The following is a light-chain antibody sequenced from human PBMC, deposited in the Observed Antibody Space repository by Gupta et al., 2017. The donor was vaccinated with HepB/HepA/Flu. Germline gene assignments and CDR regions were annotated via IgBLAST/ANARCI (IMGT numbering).Light chain of an antibody. CDR1: SSDVGSYNL. J-gene: IGLJ3*02. Sequence: QSSLTQPAPLSASPGQSNPIPCTGTSSDVGSYNLLYWYQTDPGKARNIMFYDVSQRTSAVSKRFSGSKSGNAAALTISELQAEDEAYYCCCSYAGSSTWVFGGGTNLTVL. V-gene: IGLV2-23*02. CDR2: DVS. CDR3: CSYAGSSTWV.